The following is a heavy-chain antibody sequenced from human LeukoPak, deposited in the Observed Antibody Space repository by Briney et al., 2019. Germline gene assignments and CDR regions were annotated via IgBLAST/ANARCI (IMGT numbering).Heavy chain of an antibody. CDR2: INNNGDST. Sequence: GSLRPSCAASGYRFNNYAIHWFRQAPGKGLEYVSGINNNGDSTYYANSVKGRFTISRDNSKNTLFLQMGSLTSEDTAVYYCARDYQTGFTGPGGDFWGQGTLVTVSS. CDR3: ARDYQTGFTGPGGDF. J-gene: IGHJ4*02. CDR1: GYRFNNYA. V-gene: IGHV3-64*01. D-gene: IGHD3-9*01.